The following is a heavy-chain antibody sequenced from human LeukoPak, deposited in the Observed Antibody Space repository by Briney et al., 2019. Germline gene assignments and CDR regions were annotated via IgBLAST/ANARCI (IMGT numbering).Heavy chain of an antibody. D-gene: IGHD2-21*02. J-gene: IGHJ4*02. CDR2: IKANSGAT. CDR3: TRDGDWHHQDFDL. V-gene: IGHV1-2*02. Sequence: GDSVKVSCKASGFAFNGYYMYWVRQAPGQGLEWMGWIKANSGATLYSEKFQGRATMTRDTYIGTLYMELSSLTSDDTAVYYCTRDGDWHHQDFDLWGQGTLVTVSS. CDR1: GFAFNGYY.